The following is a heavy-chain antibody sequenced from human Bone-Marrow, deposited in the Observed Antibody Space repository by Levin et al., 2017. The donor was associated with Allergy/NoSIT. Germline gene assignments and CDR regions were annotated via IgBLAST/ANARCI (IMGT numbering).Heavy chain of an antibody. CDR2: FDPEEDET. D-gene: IGHD4-17*01. CDR1: GNILSGLS. V-gene: IGHV1-24*01. Sequence: ASVKVSCKVSGNILSGLSIHWVRQAPGKGLEWMGGFDPEEDETFFAQKFQGRVTLTEDTPPNTAFMDLSSLRSDDTAVYYCAAASSDYWFRDLIVLDQWGQGTLVSVSS. J-gene: IGHJ4*02. CDR3: AAASSDYWFRDLIVLDQ.